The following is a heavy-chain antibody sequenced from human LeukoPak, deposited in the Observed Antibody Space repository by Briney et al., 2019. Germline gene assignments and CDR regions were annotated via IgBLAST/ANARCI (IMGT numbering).Heavy chain of an antibody. CDR2: INHSGST. J-gene: IGHJ6*02. V-gene: IGHV4-34*01. D-gene: IGHD2-15*01. CDR1: GGPFSGYY. CDR3: ASTYCSGGSCYALDYYYGMDV. Sequence: SPSETLSLTCAVYGGPFSGYYWSWIRQPPGKGLEWIGEINHSGSTNYNPSLKSRVTISVDTSKNQFSLKLSSVTAADTAVYYCASTYCSGGSCYALDYYYGMDVWGQGTTVTVSS.